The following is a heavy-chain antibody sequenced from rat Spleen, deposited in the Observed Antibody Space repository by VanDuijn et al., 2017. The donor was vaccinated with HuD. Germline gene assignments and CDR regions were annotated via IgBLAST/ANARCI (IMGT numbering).Heavy chain of an antibody. CDR1: GFTFSDYY. CDR2: ISYDGSST. D-gene: IGHD3-4*01. Sequence: EVQLVESDGGFVQPGRSPKLSCAASGFTFSDYYMAWVRQAPTEGLEWVTTISYDGSSTSYRDSVKGRFTISRDNAKSTLYLQMNSLKSEDTATYYCARHMANPYYVMDAWGQGASVTVSS. J-gene: IGHJ4*01. V-gene: IGHV5-29*01. CDR3: ARHMANPYYVMDA.